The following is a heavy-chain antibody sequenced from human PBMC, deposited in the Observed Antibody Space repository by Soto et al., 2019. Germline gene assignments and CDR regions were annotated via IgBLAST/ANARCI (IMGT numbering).Heavy chain of an antibody. CDR2: ISANGRNA. Sequence: GGSLRLSCAASGFTFSNYAMNWIRQAPGKGLEWLSSISANGRNAYYADSVKGRFTISRDNYMNTLYLQMNSLRTEDTAVYYCAHPRGFGVFDAYDIWGPGTMVTVSS. V-gene: IGHV3-23*01. CDR3: AHPRGFGVFDAYDI. CDR1: GFTFSNYA. D-gene: IGHD3-10*01. J-gene: IGHJ3*02.